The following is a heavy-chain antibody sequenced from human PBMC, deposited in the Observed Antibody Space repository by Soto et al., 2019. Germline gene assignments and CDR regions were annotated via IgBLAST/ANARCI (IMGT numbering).Heavy chain of an antibody. D-gene: IGHD6-13*01. CDR3: ASYRDNSNWPNFDS. Sequence: QVHLVQSGSEVKKPGSSVRVSCKTSGDSFSIYTISWLRQAPGQGLEWVGRVLPFLDITTYSQKFQGRVTITADRSTTAAYMELSSLRSDDTAVDYCASYRDNSNWPNFDSWGQGTLVTVSS. CDR2: VLPFLDIT. J-gene: IGHJ4*02. V-gene: IGHV1-69*02. CDR1: GDSFSIYT.